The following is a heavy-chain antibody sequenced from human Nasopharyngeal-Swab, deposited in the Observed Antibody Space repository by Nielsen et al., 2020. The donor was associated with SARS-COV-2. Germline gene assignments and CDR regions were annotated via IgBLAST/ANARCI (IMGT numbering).Heavy chain of an antibody. CDR2: ISSSSSTI. J-gene: IGHJ6*03. Sequence: GESPKISCAASGFTFSSYSMNWVRQAPGKGLEWVSYISSSSSTIYYADSVKGRFTISRDNAKNSLYLQMNSLRAEDTAVYYCARDVVVETYYYYYMDVWGKGTTVTVSS. CDR3: ARDVVVETYYYYYMDV. V-gene: IGHV3-48*01. D-gene: IGHD2-2*01. CDR1: GFTFSSYS.